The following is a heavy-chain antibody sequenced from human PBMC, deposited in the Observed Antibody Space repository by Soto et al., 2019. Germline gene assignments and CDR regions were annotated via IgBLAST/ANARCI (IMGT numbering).Heavy chain of an antibody. J-gene: IGHJ6*02. CDR3: ARQGSWPYYCYGLDV. CDR2: ISTYNGDT. CDR1: GYTFTTSG. Sequence: QVQLVQSGPEVRKPGASVKVSCEASGYTFTTSGISWVRQVPGQGLEWMGWISTYNGDTNSAQNFQGRVLMTADTSTGTAYMELMSLKSDDTAVYYCARQGSWPYYCYGLDVWGQGTIVTVSS. D-gene: IGHD1-26*01. V-gene: IGHV1-18*01.